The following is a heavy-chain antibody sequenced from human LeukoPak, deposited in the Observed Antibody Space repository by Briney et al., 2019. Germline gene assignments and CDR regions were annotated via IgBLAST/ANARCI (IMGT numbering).Heavy chain of an antibody. D-gene: IGHD4-17*01. CDR3: ARDGPDYGDYINFDY. J-gene: IGHJ4*02. CDR2: ISAYNGNT. V-gene: IGHV1-18*01. Sequence: ASVKVSCKASGYTFTSYGISWVRQAPGQGLEWMGWISAYNGNTNYAQKFQGRVTMTTDTSTNTAYMELRSLRYDDTAVYYCARDGPDYGDYINFDYWGQGTLVTVSS. CDR1: GYTFTSYG.